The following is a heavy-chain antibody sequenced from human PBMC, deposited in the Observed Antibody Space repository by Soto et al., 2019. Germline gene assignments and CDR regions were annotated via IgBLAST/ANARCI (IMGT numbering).Heavy chain of an antibody. Sequence: PVGSLRLSCTVSGFTFSDYPLHWVRQAQGKELEWVAGIPYDGSTKNYAQSVKGRFTISRDNSKHTLYLQMNSLRAEDTAVYYCARGQWLALYYFDSWGQGTLVTVSS. CDR2: IPYDGSTK. J-gene: IGHJ4*02. CDR1: GFTFSDYP. D-gene: IGHD6-19*01. V-gene: IGHV3-30-3*01. CDR3: ARGQWLALYYFDS.